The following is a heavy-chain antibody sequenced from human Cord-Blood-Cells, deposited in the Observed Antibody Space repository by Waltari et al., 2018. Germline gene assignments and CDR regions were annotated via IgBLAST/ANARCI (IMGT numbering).Heavy chain of an antibody. Sequence: VQLQQWGAGLLNPSETQSLTRAVYVGSFSGYYWSWIRKPPGKGLEWIGEINHSGSTNYNPSLKSRVTISVDTSKSQFSLKLSSGTAADTAVYYCASEVGDIDYWGQGTLVTVSS. CDR1: VGSFSGYY. CDR3: ASEVGDIDY. J-gene: IGHJ4*02. CDR2: INHSGST. V-gene: IGHV4-34*01. D-gene: IGHD1-26*01.